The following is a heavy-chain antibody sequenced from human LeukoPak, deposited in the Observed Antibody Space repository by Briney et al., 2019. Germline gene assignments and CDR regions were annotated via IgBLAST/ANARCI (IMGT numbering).Heavy chain of an antibody. CDR3: ARWSGGQRGFDI. Sequence: PSETLSLTCSVSGGSITDYYWNWIRQSPEKGLEWIGYIHSSGPTKYKWSLESRVTMSVDPSEKQFSLNLRSVTAAGTAIYYCARWSGGQRGFDIWGLGTMVTVSS. V-gene: IGHV4-4*09. J-gene: IGHJ3*02. CDR2: IHSSGPT. CDR1: GGSITDYY.